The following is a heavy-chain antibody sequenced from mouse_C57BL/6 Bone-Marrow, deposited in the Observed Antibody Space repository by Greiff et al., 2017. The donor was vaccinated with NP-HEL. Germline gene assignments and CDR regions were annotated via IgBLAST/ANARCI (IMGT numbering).Heavy chain of an antibody. V-gene: IGHV1-85*01. D-gene: IGHD4-1*01. CDR2: LYPRDGSP. CDR1: GYTFTSYD. J-gene: IGHJ2*01. Sequence: QVQLQQSGPELVKPGASVKLSCKASGYTFTSYDINWVKQRPGQGLEWIGWLYPRDGSPKYTEQFKGTATLTVETSSSTAYMELHSLTSDDSAVDFCALTGTWFDYWGQGTTLTVSS. CDR3: ALTGTWFDY.